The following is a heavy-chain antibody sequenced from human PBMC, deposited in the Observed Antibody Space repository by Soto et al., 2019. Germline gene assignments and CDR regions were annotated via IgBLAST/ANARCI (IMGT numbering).Heavy chain of an antibody. CDR2: VYYSGRT. Sequence: QVQMQESGPGLVKPSETLSLSCTVSGGSVSSGSYYWSWIRQSPGKGLEWIGIVYYSGRTNYNPSFKSRVTISVDTSKNQFCLKLNSVTAADTAMYFCARVAVFGVVLDSWGQGTQVSVSS. J-gene: IGHJ4*02. CDR1: GGSVSSGSYY. D-gene: IGHD3-3*01. V-gene: IGHV4-61*01. CDR3: ARVAVFGVVLDS.